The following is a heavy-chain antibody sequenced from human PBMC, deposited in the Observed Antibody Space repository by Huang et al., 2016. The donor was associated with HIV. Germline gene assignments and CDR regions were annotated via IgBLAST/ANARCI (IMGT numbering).Heavy chain of an antibody. CDR1: GFTFSRSG. CDR2: RRSDGTNH. CDR3: AKDPHDNGDYSLYQYYYYLDV. J-gene: IGHJ6*03. V-gene: IGHV3-30*02. Sequence: QVQLVESGGGVVQPGGSLRLSCSASGFTFSRSGMHWVRQAPGKWLEWVAFRRSDGTNHFYADSLKGRIIISRDNARNKLFLQVNSLRSEDAGVYYCAKDPHDNGDYSLYQYYYYLDVWGKGTTVTVSS. D-gene: IGHD4-17*01.